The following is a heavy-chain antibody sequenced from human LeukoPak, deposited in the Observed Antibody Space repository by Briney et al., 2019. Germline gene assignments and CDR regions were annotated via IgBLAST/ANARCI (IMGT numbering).Heavy chain of an antibody. D-gene: IGHD1-20*01. CDR3: ARGITGITYYYMDV. V-gene: IGHV4-39*07. J-gene: IGHJ6*03. Sequence: PSETLSLTCTVSGGSISSSSYYWGWIRQPPGKGLEWIGSIYYSGSTYYNPSLKSRVTISVGTSKNQFSLKLSSVTAADTAVYYCARGITGITYYYMDVWGKGTTVTVSS. CDR2: IYYSGST. CDR1: GGSISSSSYY.